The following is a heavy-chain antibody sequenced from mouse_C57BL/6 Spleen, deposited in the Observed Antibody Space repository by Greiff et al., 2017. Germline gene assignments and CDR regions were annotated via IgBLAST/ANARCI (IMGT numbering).Heavy chain of an antibody. CDR2: IYPSDSET. CDR3: ARSTMVKTGFAY. D-gene: IGHD2-2*01. CDR1: GYTFTSYW. Sequence: VQLQQPGAELVRPGSSVKLSCKASGYTFTSYWMHWVKQRPIQGLEWIGNIYPSDSETHYNQKFKANATLTVDKSSSTAYTQLSSLTSEDAAVYCCARSTMVKTGFAYWGEGTLVTVSA. J-gene: IGHJ3*01. V-gene: IGHV1-52*01.